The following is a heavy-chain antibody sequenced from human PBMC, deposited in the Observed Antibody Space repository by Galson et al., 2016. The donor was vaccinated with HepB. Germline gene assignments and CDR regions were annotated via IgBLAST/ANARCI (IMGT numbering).Heavy chain of an antibody. Sequence: SLRLSCAASGFNFSIYTINWVRQAPGKGLEWVSSISSSTSYIYYADSMKGRFTISRDNAKNSLYLQMSSLRAEDTAVYYCARVGPPRHFDYWGQGTLVTVSS. V-gene: IGHV3-21*01. CDR2: ISSSTSYI. J-gene: IGHJ4*02. CDR3: ARVGPPRHFDY. CDR1: GFNFSIYT.